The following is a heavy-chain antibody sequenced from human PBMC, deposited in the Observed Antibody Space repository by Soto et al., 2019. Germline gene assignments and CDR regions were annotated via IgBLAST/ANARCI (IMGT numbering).Heavy chain of an antibody. CDR1: GGSISSGGYY. Sequence: PSETLSLTCTVSGGSISSGGYYWSWIRQHPGKGLEWIGYIYYSGSTYYNPSLKSRVTISVDTSKNQFSLKLSSVTAADTAVYYCARLEAARWFGELFGWFDPWGQGTLVTVSS. J-gene: IGHJ5*02. CDR2: IYYSGST. V-gene: IGHV4-31*02. CDR3: ARLEAARWFGELFGWFDP. D-gene: IGHD3-10*01.